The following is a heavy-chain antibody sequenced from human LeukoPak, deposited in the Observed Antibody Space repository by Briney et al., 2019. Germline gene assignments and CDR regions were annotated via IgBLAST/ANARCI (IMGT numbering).Heavy chain of an antibody. Sequence: SQTLSLTCTVSGGSISSGGYYWSWIRQPPGEGLEWIGYIYYSGSTYYNPSLKSRVTISVDTSKNQFSLKLSSVTAADTAVYYCARVAVTTCDYWGQGTLVTVSS. CDR3: ARVAVTTCDY. CDR2: IYYSGST. CDR1: GGSISSGGYY. V-gene: IGHV4-30-4*01. J-gene: IGHJ4*02. D-gene: IGHD4-17*01.